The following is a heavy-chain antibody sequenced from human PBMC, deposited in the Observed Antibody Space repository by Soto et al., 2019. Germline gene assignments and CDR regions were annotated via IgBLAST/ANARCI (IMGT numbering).Heavy chain of an antibody. Sequence: QVQLVESGGGVVQPGSSLRLSCAASGFTFRSFAMHWVGQAPGTGLEGVAVISKDGSKKYYADTVKGRFTISRDNSKNTLYLQVNSLRPEDTALYYCARSDTTMVPFDYWGQGTLVTVSS. J-gene: IGHJ4*02. CDR2: ISKDGSKK. V-gene: IGHV3-30-3*01. CDR3: ARSDTTMVPFDY. D-gene: IGHD5-18*01. CDR1: GFTFRSFA.